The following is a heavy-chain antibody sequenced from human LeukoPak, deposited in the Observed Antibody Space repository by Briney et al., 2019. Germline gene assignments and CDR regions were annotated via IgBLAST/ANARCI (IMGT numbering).Heavy chain of an antibody. D-gene: IGHD3-10*01. Sequence: GGSLRLSCAASGFTFSTYSMNWVRQAPGKGLEWVSSISSSSSYIYYADSVKGRFTISRDNAKNSLYLQMTSLRAEDTAVYYCARELYGLGSFVDYWGQGTLVTVSS. J-gene: IGHJ4*02. CDR1: GFTFSTYS. V-gene: IGHV3-21*01. CDR2: ISSSSSYI. CDR3: ARELYGLGSFVDY.